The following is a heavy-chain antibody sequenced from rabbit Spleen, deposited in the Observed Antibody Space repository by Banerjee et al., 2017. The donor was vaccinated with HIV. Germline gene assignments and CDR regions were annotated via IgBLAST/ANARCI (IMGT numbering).Heavy chain of an antibody. CDR2: INTATGKA. Sequence: QEQLEESGGGLVKPEGSLTLTCKASGFSFSDRDVMCWVRQAPGKGLEWIACINTATGKAVYASWAKGRFTISKTSSTTVTLEMTSLTVADTATYFCARDLVAVIGWNFNLWGQGTLVTVS. CDR3: ARDLVAVIGWNFNL. CDR1: GFSFSDRDV. D-gene: IGHD1-1*01. J-gene: IGHJ4*01. V-gene: IGHV1S45*01.